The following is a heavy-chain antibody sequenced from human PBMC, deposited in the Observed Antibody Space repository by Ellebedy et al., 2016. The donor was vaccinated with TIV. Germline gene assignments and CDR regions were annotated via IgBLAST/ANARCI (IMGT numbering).Heavy chain of an antibody. J-gene: IGHJ4*02. D-gene: IGHD1-1*01. Sequence: PGGSLRLSCAASGFTFSTYSMNRVRQAPGKGLEWVSYISSSSSTIHYADSVKGRFTISRDNAKNSLYLQMNSLRAEDTAVYYCARDENDRVRSYYDYWGQGSQATVSS. CDR3: ARDENDRVRSYYDY. CDR1: GFTFSTYS. V-gene: IGHV3-48*01. CDR2: ISSSSSTI.